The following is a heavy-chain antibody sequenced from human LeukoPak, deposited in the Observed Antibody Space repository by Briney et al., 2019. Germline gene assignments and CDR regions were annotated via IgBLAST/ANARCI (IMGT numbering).Heavy chain of an antibody. CDR3: ARTLTTQGGFDI. V-gene: IGHV2-70*04. Sequence: SGPTMVNPTQTLTLTCTFSGFSLSTSGMRVSWIRQPPGKALEWLARIGWDDDKFYSTSLKTRLTISKDTSKNQVVLTMTNMDPVDTATYYCARTLTTQGGFDIWGQGTMVTVSS. J-gene: IGHJ3*02. D-gene: IGHD2-15*01. CDR1: GFSLSTSGMR. CDR2: IGWDDDK.